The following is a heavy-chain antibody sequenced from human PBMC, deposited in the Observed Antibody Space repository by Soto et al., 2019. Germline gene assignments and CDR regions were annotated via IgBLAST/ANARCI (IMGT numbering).Heavy chain of an antibody. Sequence: PGGSLRLSCAASGFSFSSQWMHWVRQGPGKGLLWVSRINPDGNSTDYADSVKGRFTISRDNAENTLYLQMNSLRVEDTAVYYCVMSFWSGVLDYWGQGVLVTVSS. CDR1: GFSFSSQW. CDR3: VMSFWSGVLDY. D-gene: IGHD3-3*01. J-gene: IGHJ4*02. V-gene: IGHV3-74*01. CDR2: INPDGNST.